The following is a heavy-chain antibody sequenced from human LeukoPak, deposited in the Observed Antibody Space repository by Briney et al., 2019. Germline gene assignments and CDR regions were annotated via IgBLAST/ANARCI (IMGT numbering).Heavy chain of an antibody. J-gene: IGHJ4*02. D-gene: IGHD2-15*01. Sequence: GGSLRLSCAASGFTFSSYGMSWVRQAPGKGLEWVSAISGSGGSTYYADSVKGRFTISRDNSKNTLYLQMNSLRAEDTAVYYCAEAPVTTCRGAFCYPFDYWGLGTLVTVSS. CDR2: ISGSGGST. V-gene: IGHV3-23*01. CDR3: AEAPVTTCRGAFCYPFDY. CDR1: GFTFSSYG.